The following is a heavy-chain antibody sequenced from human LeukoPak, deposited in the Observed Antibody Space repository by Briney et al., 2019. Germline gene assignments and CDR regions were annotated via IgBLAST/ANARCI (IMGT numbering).Heavy chain of an antibody. V-gene: IGHV4-39*07. Sequence: SETLSLTCTVSGGSISSSNYYWGWIRQPPGKGLEWIGSSYYSGSTNYNPSLKSRVTISVDTSKNQFSLKLTSVTAADTAVYYCARTTEGGYTYGYFYYYYMDVWGKGTTVTISS. CDR2: SYYSGST. J-gene: IGHJ6*03. CDR3: ARTTEGGYTYGYFYYYYMDV. CDR1: GGSISSSNYY. D-gene: IGHD5-18*01.